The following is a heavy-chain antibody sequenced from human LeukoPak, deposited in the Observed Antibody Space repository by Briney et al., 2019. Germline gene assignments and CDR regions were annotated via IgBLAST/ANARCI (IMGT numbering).Heavy chain of an antibody. CDR2: ISSSGSTI. J-gene: IGHJ4*02. Sequence: PGGSLRLSCAASGFTSSDYYMSWIRQAPGKGLEWVSYISSSGSTIYYADSVKGRFTISRDKAKNSLYLHMNSLRAEDTAVYYCARDSRSGVFGVAPFDYWGQGTLVTVSS. CDR3: ARDSRSGVFGVAPFDY. D-gene: IGHD3-3*01. CDR1: GFTSSDYY. V-gene: IGHV3-11*04.